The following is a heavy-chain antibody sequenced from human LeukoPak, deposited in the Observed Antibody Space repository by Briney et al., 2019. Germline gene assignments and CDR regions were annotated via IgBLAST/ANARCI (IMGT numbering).Heavy chain of an antibody. CDR2: ISAYNGST. V-gene: IGHV1-18*01. D-gene: IGHD3-10*01. Sequence: ASVKVSCKASGYTFTSYGISWVRQAPGQGLEWMGWISAYNGSTNYAQKLQGRVTMTTDTSTSTAYMELRSLRSDDTAVYYCAREGSGGSGSWNYYYGMDVWGQGTTVTVSS. J-gene: IGHJ6*02. CDR1: GYTFTSYG. CDR3: AREGSGGSGSWNYYYGMDV.